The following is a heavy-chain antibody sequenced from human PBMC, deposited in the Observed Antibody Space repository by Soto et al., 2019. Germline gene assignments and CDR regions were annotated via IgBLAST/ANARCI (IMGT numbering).Heavy chain of an antibody. D-gene: IGHD6-19*01. CDR2: IYWDDDK. CDR1: GFSLTTTGVG. CDR3: AHSQITVAANAFDI. V-gene: IGHV2-5*02. J-gene: IGHJ3*02. Sequence: QVTLKESGPTLVKPTQTLTLTCTFSGFSLTTTGVGVGWIRQPPGGALEWLALIYWDDDKRYSPSLRTRLSITKDKSRNQVVLRMTNMDPVDTATYFCAHSQITVAANAFDIWGQGTMVSVSS.